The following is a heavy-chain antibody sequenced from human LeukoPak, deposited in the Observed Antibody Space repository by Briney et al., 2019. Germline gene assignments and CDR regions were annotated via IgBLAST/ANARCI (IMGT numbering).Heavy chain of an antibody. J-gene: IGHJ4*02. CDR1: GGSFSGYY. V-gene: IGHV4-34*01. CDR3: ARDVAYYYDSSGRFDY. CDR2: IYYSGST. D-gene: IGHD3-22*01. Sequence: PSETLSLTCAVYGGSFSGYYCSWIRQPPGKGLEWIGSIYYSGSTYYNPSLKSRVTISVDTSKNQFSLKLSSVTAADTAVYYCARDVAYYYDSSGRFDYWGQGTLVTVSS.